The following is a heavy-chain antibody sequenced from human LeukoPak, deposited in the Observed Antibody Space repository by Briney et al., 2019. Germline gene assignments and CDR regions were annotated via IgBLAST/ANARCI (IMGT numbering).Heavy chain of an antibody. CDR1: GYTFTGYY. Sequence: ASVKVSCKASGYTFTGYYMHWVRQAPGQGLEWMGWINLNRGGTNYAQNFQGRVTMTRDTSISTAYMELSRLRSDDTAVYYCARVSGWSPQPSFWGQGTLVTVSS. D-gene: IGHD6-19*01. J-gene: IGHJ4*02. CDR3: ARVSGWSPQPSF. V-gene: IGHV1-2*02. CDR2: INLNRGGT.